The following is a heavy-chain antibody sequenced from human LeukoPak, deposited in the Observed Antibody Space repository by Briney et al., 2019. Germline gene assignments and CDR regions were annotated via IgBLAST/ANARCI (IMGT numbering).Heavy chain of an antibody. CDR1: GGSISTYY. J-gene: IGHJ4*02. D-gene: IGHD4-23*01. CDR3: ARYGANALDY. Sequence: SETLSLTCTVSGGSISTYYWSWIRQPPGKGLEWVGYIYSSGTTNYNPSLNSRVTISLDTSKNQFSLNLRSVTAADTAVYYCARYGANALDYWGQGTLVTVSS. CDR2: IYSSGTT. V-gene: IGHV4-59*08.